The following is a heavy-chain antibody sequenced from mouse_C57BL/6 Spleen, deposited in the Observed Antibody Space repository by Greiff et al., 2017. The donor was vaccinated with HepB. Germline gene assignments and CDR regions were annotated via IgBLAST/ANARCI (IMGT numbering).Heavy chain of an antibody. Sequence: QVQLQQSGAELVRPGTSVKVSCKASGYAFTNYLIEWVKQRPGQGLEWIGVINPGSGGTNYNEKFKGKATLTADKSSSTAYMQLSSLTSEDSAVYFCARSSYSLFAYWGQGTLVTVSA. V-gene: IGHV1-54*01. CDR2: INPGSGGT. J-gene: IGHJ3*01. CDR1: GYAFTNYL. CDR3: ARSSYSLFAY. D-gene: IGHD2-12*01.